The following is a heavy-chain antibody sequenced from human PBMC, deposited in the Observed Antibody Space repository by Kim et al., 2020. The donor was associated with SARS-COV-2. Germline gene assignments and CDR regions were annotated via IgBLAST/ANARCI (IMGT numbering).Heavy chain of an antibody. CDR2: IYYSGST. J-gene: IGHJ4*02. D-gene: IGHD3-3*01. Sequence: SETLSLTCTVSGGSISSSSYYWGWIRQPPGKGLEWIGSIYYSGSTYYNPSLKSRVTISVDTSKNQFSLKLSSVTAADTAVYYCARSPDVLRFLEWLSHFDYWGQGTLVTVSS. CDR1: GGSISSSSYY. V-gene: IGHV4-39*01. CDR3: ARSPDVLRFLEWLSHFDY.